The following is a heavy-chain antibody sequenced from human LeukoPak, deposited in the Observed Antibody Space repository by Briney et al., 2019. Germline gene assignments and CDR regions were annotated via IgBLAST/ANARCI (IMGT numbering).Heavy chain of an antibody. J-gene: IGHJ4*02. D-gene: IGHD6-19*01. Sequence: PGGSLRLSCAASGFVFSSYSMSWVRQAPGKGVEWVSSMTRNDNYIYYADSVRGGFTISRDSANDSVYLQMNSLRVEDTAVYYCAREEAYIAVPGPIGHWGQGTLVTVSS. CDR1: GFVFSSYS. CDR2: MTRNDNYI. V-gene: IGHV3-21*01. CDR3: AREEAYIAVPGPIGH.